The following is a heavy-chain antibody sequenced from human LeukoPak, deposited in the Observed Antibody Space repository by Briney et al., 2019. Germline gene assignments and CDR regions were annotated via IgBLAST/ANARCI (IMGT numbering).Heavy chain of an antibody. V-gene: IGHV3-48*03. J-gene: IGHJ3*02. CDR3: ARDLRIAVAGDAFDI. CDR1: GFTFSSYE. D-gene: IGHD6-19*01. Sequence: GGSLRLSCAASGFTFSSYEMNWVRQAPGKGLEGVSYISSSGSTIYYADSVKGRFTISRDNAKNSLYLQMNSLRAEDTAVYYCARDLRIAVAGDAFDIWGQGTMVTVSS. CDR2: ISSSGSTI.